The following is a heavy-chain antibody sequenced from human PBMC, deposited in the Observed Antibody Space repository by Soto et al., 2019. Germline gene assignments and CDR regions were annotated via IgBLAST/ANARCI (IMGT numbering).Heavy chain of an antibody. J-gene: IGHJ4*02. CDR1: GFTFSIYA. V-gene: IGHV3-23*01. CDR2: IGGGNDDT. CDR3: AKDSPSHVGGWELPFDY. D-gene: IGHD2-21*01. Sequence: VQLLESGGGLVQPGGSLRLSCAASGFTFSIYAMSWVRQAPGKGLEWVSGIGGGNDDTYYADSVKGRFTISRDNSKSTLSLQMNGLRAEDTAVYYCAKDSPSHVGGWELPFDYWGQGTLVTVSS.